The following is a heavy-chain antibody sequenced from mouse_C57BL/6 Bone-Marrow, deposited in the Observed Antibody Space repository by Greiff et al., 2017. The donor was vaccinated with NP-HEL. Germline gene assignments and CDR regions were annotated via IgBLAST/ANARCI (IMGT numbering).Heavy chain of an antibody. D-gene: IGHD1-1*01. V-gene: IGHV1-74*01. CDR1: GYTFTSYW. CDR3: AIPTYYYGSSDDWDDAMDY. J-gene: IGHJ4*01. CDR2: IHPSDSDT. Sequence: VKLQQPGAELVKPGASVKVSCKASGYTFTSYWMHWVKQRPGQGLEWIGRIHPSDSDTNYNQKFKGKATLTVDKSSSTAYMQLSSLTSEDSAVYYCAIPTYYYGSSDDWDDAMDYWGQGTSVTVSS.